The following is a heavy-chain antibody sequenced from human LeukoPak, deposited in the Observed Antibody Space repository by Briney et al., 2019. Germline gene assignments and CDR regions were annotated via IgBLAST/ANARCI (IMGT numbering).Heavy chain of an antibody. CDR2: ISWNSGSI. V-gene: IGHV3-9*01. CDR3: ARSWGDYYYMDV. J-gene: IGHJ6*03. D-gene: IGHD3-10*01. CDR1: GFTFDDYA. Sequence: GGSLRLSCAASGFTFDDYAMHWVRQAPGKGLEWVSGISWNSGSIGYADSVKGRFTISRDNAKNSLYLQMNSLRAEDTAVYYCARSWGDYYYMDVWGKGTTVTVSS.